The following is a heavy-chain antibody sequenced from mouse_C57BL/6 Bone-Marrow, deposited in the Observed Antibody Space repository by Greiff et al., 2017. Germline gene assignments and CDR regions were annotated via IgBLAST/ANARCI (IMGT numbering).Heavy chain of an antibody. V-gene: IGHV2-2*01. CDR3: ARNPSMHYYAMDY. J-gene: IGHJ4*01. Sequence: VQLQQSGPGLVQPSQSLSITCTVSGFSLTSYGVHWVRQSPGKGLEWLGVLWSGGSTDYNAAFISRLSISKDNSKSQVFFKMNSLQADDTAIYYCARNPSMHYYAMDYWGQGTSVTVSS. CDR2: LWSGGST. D-gene: IGHD2-3*01. CDR1: GFSLTSYG.